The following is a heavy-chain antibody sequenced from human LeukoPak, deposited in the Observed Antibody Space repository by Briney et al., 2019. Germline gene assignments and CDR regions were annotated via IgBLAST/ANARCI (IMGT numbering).Heavy chain of an antibody. V-gene: IGHV4-30-4*01. D-gene: IGHD3-10*01. CDR3: ARDTMVREPQSYYYYGMDV. CDR2: IYYSGST. CDR1: GGSISSGDYY. Sequence: SETLSLTCTVSGGSISSGDYYWSWIRQPPGKGLEWIGYIYYSGSTYYNPSLKSRVTISVDTSKNQFSLKLSSVTAADTAVYYCARDTMVREPQSYYYYGMDVWGQGTTVTVSS. J-gene: IGHJ6*02.